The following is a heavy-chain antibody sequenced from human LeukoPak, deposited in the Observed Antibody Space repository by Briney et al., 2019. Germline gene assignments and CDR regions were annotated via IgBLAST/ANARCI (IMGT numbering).Heavy chain of an antibody. V-gene: IGHV2-5*02. J-gene: IGHJ4*02. CDR3: AHRDSSTRSYVFDY. CDR1: GFSLSTTGGG. CDR2: IYWDDDK. D-gene: IGHD6-13*01. Sequence: SGPTLVNPTQTLTLTCTFSGFSLSTTGGGVAWIRQPPGKALEWLALIYWDDDKRYSSSLKSRLTITKDTSKNQVVLTMTNMDPVDTATYYCAHRDSSTRSYVFDYWGQGALVTVSS.